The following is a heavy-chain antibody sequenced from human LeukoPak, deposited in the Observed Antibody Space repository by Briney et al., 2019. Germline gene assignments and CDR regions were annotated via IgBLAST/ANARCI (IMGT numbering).Heavy chain of an antibody. V-gene: IGHV4-39*01. J-gene: IGHJ4*02. CDR3: ARYITFGGVIVISRPFDY. CDR1: GGSISSSSYY. D-gene: IGHD3-16*02. CDR2: IYYSGST. Sequence: SETLSLTCTVSGGSISSSSYYWGWIRQPPGKGLEWIGSIYYSGSTYYNPSLKSRVTISVDTSKNQFSLKLSSVTAADTAVYYCARYITFGGVIVISRPFDYWGQGTLVTVSS.